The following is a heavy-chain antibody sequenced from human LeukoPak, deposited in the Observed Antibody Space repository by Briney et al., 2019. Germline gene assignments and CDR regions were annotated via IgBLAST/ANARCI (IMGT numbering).Heavy chain of an antibody. CDR2: ISDSGGST. CDR3: AKRGVVIRVVLVGFHKEAYYFES. CDR1: GFTFNDYA. D-gene: IGHD3/OR15-3a*01. J-gene: IGHJ4*02. Sequence: GGSLRLTCATSGFTFNDYAMNWVRQAPGKGLEWVAGISDSGGSTKYADSVKGRFTISRDNPKNTLFLQMNSLRAEDTAVYFCAKRGVVIRVVLVGFHKEAYYFESWGQGALVTVSS. V-gene: IGHV3-23*01.